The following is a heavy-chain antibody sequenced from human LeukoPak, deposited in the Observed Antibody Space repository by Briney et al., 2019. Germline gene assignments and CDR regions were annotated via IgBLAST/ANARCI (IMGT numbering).Heavy chain of an antibody. CDR1: GYTFTGYY. V-gene: IGHV1-2*02. D-gene: IGHD3-10*01. J-gene: IGHJ5*02. Sequence: ASVKVSCKASGYTFTGYYMHWVRQAPGQGLEWMGWINPNSGGTNYAQKFQGRVTMTTDTSTSTAYMELRSLRSDDTAVYYCARALLTYYYGSGSFNWFDPWGQGTLVTVSS. CDR2: INPNSGGT. CDR3: ARALLTYYYGSGSFNWFDP.